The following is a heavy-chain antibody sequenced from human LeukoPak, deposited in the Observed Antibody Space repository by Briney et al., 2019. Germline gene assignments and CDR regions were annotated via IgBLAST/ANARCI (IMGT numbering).Heavy chain of an antibody. Sequence: GGSLSLSCAASGFIFSNYWMSWLRQAPGKGLEWVANIRQEGIKKNCVDSVDGRFTISRDNAQNSVYLQMTSLRVEDTAVYYCATDTGHGYFESWGQGTLVTVS. D-gene: IGHD2-8*01. CDR2: IRQEGIKK. J-gene: IGHJ4*02. CDR3: ATDTGHGYFES. CDR1: GFIFSNYW. V-gene: IGHV3-7*01.